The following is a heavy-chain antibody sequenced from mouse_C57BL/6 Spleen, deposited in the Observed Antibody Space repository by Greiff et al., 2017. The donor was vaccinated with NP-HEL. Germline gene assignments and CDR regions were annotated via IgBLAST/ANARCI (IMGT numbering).Heavy chain of an antibody. V-gene: IGHV5-12*01. CDR2: ISNGGGST. J-gene: IGHJ4*01. CDR3: ARRSEGAYYAMDY. Sequence: EVKLVESGGGLVQPGGSLKLSCAASGFTFSDYYMYWVRQTPEKRLEWVAYISNGGGSTYYPDTVKGRFTISRDNAKNTLYLQMSRLKSEDTAMYYCARRSEGAYYAMDYWGQGTSVTVSS. CDR1: GFTFSDYY.